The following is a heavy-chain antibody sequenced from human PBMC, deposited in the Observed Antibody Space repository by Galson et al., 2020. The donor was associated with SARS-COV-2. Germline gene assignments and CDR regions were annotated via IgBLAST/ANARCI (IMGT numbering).Heavy chain of an antibody. Sequence: GGSLRLSCAASGFTVSTNYMSWVRQAPGKGLEWVSVIYSGGRTYYADSVKGRFTISGDNAKNTLYLQMNSLRAEDTAVYYCARGDMGNDYFDYWGQGTLVTVSS. CDR1: GFTVSTNY. CDR2: IYSGGRT. V-gene: IGHV3-53*01. J-gene: IGHJ4*02. D-gene: IGHD7-27*01. CDR3: ARGDMGNDYFDY.